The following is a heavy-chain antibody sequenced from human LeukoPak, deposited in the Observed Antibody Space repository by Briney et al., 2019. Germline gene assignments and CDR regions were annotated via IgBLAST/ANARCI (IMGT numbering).Heavy chain of an antibody. D-gene: IGHD2-2*02. CDR1: GFTFSSYA. CDR3: AKAVYCSSTSCYNYYYGMDV. CDR2: ISGSGGST. V-gene: IGHV3-23*01. J-gene: IGHJ6*02. Sequence: GGSLRLSCAASGFTFSSYAMSWVRQAPGKGLEWVSAISGSGGSTYYADPVKGRFTISRDNSKNTLYLQMNSLRAEDTAVYYCAKAVYCSSTSCYNYYYGMDVWGQGTTVTVSS.